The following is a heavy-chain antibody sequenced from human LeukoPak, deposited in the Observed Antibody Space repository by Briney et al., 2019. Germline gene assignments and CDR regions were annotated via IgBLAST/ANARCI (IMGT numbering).Heavy chain of an antibody. J-gene: IGHJ4*02. V-gene: IGHV3-23*01. CDR2: ISGSGGST. CDR1: GFTFSSYA. D-gene: IGHD2-2*01. CDR3: AKAGIVVVPAVPGGYYFDY. Sequence: PGGSLRLSCAASGFTFSSYAMSWVRQAPGKGLEWVSAISGSGGSTYYADSVKGRFTISRDNSKNTLYLQMNSLRAEDTAVYYCAKAGIVVVPAVPGGYYFDYWGQGTLVTVSS.